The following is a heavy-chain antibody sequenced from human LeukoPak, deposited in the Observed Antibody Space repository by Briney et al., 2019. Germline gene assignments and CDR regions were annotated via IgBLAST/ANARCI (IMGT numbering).Heavy chain of an antibody. J-gene: IGHJ4*02. D-gene: IGHD3-16*02. Sequence: ASVKVSCKASGYTFTSYGISWVRQAPGQGLEWMGWISAYNGNTNYAQKLQGRVTMTTDTSTSTAYMELRSLRSEDTAVYYCARGSSYDYVWGSYRSPPFDYWGQGTLVTVSS. CDR3: ARGSSYDYVWGSYRSPPFDY. CDR1: GYTFTSYG. V-gene: IGHV1-18*01. CDR2: ISAYNGNT.